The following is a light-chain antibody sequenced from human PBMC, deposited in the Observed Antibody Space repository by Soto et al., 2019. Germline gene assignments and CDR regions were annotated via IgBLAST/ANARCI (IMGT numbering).Light chain of an antibody. CDR3: QPHENLPHT. J-gene: IGKJ2*01. Sequence: DLQMTQSPSSLSASVGDRVTITCQASQDISNHLNWYEQKPGKAPKLLIYGASELEEGAPSRFSGIGSRTHFNFTISSLQPEDLATYISQPHENLPHTFGQGTRLEIK. CDR1: QDISNH. CDR2: GAS. V-gene: IGKV1-33*01.